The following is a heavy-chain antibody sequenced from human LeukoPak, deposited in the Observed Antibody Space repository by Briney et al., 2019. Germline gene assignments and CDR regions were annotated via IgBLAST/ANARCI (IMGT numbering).Heavy chain of an antibody. CDR3: ARGPPNWGPDF. Sequence: SETLSLTCAVYGGSFSGYYWSWIRQPPGKGLEWIGEINHSGSTNYNPSLKSRVTISVDTSKNQFSLKLSSVTAADTAVYYCARGPPNWGPDFWGQGTLITVSS. J-gene: IGHJ4*02. CDR1: GGSFSGYY. CDR2: INHSGST. D-gene: IGHD7-27*01. V-gene: IGHV4-34*01.